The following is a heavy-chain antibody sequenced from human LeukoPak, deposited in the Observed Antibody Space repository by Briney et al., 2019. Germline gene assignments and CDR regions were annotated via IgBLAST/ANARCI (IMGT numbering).Heavy chain of an antibody. V-gene: IGHV1-46*01. J-gene: IGHJ5*02. D-gene: IGHD4-17*01. CDR3: ARDSRDYGDLPS. CDR2: INPSGGST. CDR1: GYTFTSYY. Sequence: ASVKVSCKASGYTFTSYYMHWVRQAPGQGLEWMGIINPSGGSTSYAQKFQGRVTMTRDMSTSTVYMELSSLRSEDTAVYYCARDSRDYGDLPSWGQGTLVTVSS.